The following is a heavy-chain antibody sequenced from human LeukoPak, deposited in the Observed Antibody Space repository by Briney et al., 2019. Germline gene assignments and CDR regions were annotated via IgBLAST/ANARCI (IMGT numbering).Heavy chain of an antibody. CDR3: ARGALHVFDY. CDR1: GFTFSDYE. Sequence: SGGSLRLSCAAPGFTFSDYEINWVRQAPGKGLEWISCISTSGSTTYYADSVKGRFTISRDNAKNSLFLQMNTLTAEDTAVYYCARGALHVFDYWGQGTPVTVSS. D-gene: IGHD3-10*02. CDR2: ISTSGSTT. V-gene: IGHV3-48*03. J-gene: IGHJ4*02.